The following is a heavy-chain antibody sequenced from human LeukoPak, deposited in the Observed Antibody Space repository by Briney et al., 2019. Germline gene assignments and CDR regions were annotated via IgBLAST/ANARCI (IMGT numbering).Heavy chain of an antibody. V-gene: IGHV3-11*04. CDR2: ISSSGSSI. D-gene: IGHD3-22*01. J-gene: IGHJ4*02. CDR3: AREMANYYDSSGYRGLDY. CDR1: GFTFSDYY. Sequence: GGSLRLSCAAPGFTFSDYYMNWIRQAPGKGLEWVSYISSSGSSIYYADSVKGRFTISRDNAKNSLYLQMNSLRAEDTAVYYCAREMANYYDSSGYRGLDYWGQGTLVTVSS.